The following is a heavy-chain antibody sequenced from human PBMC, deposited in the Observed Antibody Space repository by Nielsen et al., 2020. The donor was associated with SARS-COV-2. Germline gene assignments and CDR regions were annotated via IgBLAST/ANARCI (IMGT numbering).Heavy chain of an antibody. CDR2: INHSGTT. V-gene: IGHV4-34*01. Sequence: GSLRLSCAVYGGTFSDYYWSWIRQPPGKGLEWIGEINHSGTTNYNPSLKSRVTISIDTSKNQFSLKLSSVTAADTAVYYCARDGDSYGPFDYWGQGTLVTVSS. CDR1: GGTFSDYY. J-gene: IGHJ4*02. CDR3: ARDGDSYGPFDY. D-gene: IGHD5-18*01.